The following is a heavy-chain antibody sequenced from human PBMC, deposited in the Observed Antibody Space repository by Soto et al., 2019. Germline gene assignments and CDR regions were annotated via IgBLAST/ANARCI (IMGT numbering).Heavy chain of an antibody. CDR2: IYHSGTT. J-gene: IGHJ4*02. CDR1: GGSVSSADSY. CDR3: ARGRLSGHPTPTYDY. Sequence: SETLSLTCTVSGGSVSSADSYWSWIRQAPGKGLEWVGHIYHSGTTYYNPSLKGRLTISVDTSKNQFSLTLRSVTAADTAVYFCARGRLSGHPTPTYDYWGQGTLVTVSS. V-gene: IGHV4-30-4*01. D-gene: IGHD2-21*02.